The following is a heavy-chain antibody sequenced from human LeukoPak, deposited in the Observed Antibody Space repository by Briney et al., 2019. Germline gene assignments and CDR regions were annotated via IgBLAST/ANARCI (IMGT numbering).Heavy chain of an antibody. V-gene: IGHV1-18*01. CDR3: ARDLPMVRGVIIIDDAFDI. Sequence: ASVKVSCKASGYTFTSYGISWVRQAPGQGLEWMGWISAYNGNTNYAQKLQGRVTMTTDTSTSTAYMELRSLRSDDTAVCYCARDLPMVRGVIIIDDAFDIWGQGTMVTVSS. J-gene: IGHJ3*02. D-gene: IGHD3-10*01. CDR1: GYTFTSYG. CDR2: ISAYNGNT.